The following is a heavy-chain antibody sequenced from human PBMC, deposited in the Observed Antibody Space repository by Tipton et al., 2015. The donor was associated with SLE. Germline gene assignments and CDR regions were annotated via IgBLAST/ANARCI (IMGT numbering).Heavy chain of an antibody. J-gene: IGHJ4*02. Sequence: TLSLTCAVYGGSFSGYYWSWIRQHPGKGLEWIGYIYYSGSTYYNPSLKSRVTISVDTSKNQFSLKLSSVTAADTAVYYCAKDPEDYFDCWGPGTLVTVSS. CDR3: AKDPEDYFDC. CDR1: GGSFSGYY. CDR2: IYYSGST. V-gene: IGHV4-31*11.